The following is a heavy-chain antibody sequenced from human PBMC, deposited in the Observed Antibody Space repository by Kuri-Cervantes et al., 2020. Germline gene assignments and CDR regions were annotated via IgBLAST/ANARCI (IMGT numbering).Heavy chain of an antibody. J-gene: IGHJ4*02. CDR1: GGSISSGGYY. CDR3: ASISSYYGDYFDY. D-gene: IGHD3-22*01. CDR2: IYYSGST. V-gene: IGHV4-31*03. Sequence: LRLSCTVSGGSISSGGYYWSWIRQHPGKGLEWIGYIYYSGSTYYNPSLKSRVTISVDTSKNQFSLKLSSVTAADTAVYYCASISSYYGDYFDYWGQGTLVTVSS.